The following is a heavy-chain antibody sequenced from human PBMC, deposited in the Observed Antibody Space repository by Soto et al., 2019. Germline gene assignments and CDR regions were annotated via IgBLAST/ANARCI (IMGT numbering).Heavy chain of an antibody. D-gene: IGHD6-13*01. J-gene: IGHJ5*02. Sequence: SETLSLTCTVSGGSISSSSYYWGWIRQPPGKGLEWIGSIYYSGSTYYNPSLKSRVTISVDTSKNQFSLKLSSVTAADTAVYYCARPGYSSSCDWFDPWGQGTLVTVSS. CDR1: GGSISSSSYY. CDR2: IYYSGST. V-gene: IGHV4-39*01. CDR3: ARPGYSSSCDWFDP.